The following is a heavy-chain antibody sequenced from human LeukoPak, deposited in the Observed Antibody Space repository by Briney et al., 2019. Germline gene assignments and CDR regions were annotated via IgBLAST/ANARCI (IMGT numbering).Heavy chain of an antibody. J-gene: IGHJ4*02. CDR3: AKVGYGWYEVDY. CDR2: IRYDGSEG. V-gene: IGHV3-30*02. D-gene: IGHD6-19*01. CDR1: PFTFSTYG. Sequence: GGSLRLSCSAYPFTFSTYGMHWVRQAPGKGLDWVAFIRYDGSEGYYADSVKDRFTVSRDNSKNRMYLQMNSLRAEDTAIYYCAKVGYGWYEVDYWGQGTLVTVSS.